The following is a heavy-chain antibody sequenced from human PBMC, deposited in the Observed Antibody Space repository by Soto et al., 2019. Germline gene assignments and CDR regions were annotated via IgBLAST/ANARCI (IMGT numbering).Heavy chain of an antibody. CDR1: GGSMSEYS. V-gene: IGHV4-59*01. D-gene: IGHD3-10*01. CDR3: ARDGYDGSGSPYPAF. Sequence: SETLSLTCSVSGGSMSEYSWSWIRQSPGKGLEWIGYIYYLGSTNYNPSLKSRVTISVDTSKRQFSLRLTSVTAADTAVYYCARDGYDGSGSPYPAFWGPGTQVTVSS. CDR2: IYYLGST. J-gene: IGHJ4*02.